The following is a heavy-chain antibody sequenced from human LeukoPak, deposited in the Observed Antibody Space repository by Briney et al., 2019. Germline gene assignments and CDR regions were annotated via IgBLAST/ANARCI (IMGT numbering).Heavy chain of an antibody. J-gene: IGHJ4*02. V-gene: IGHV4-59*08. CDR1: GASIISYH. CDR2: VHYSGST. Sequence: SETLSLTCSVSGASIISYHLSWVRQPPGKGLEWIGFVHYSGSTNYNPSLKSRVTISADTSKNQFSLSLTSVTAADTALYYCARTPLESRRDADNFYFDYWGQGALVTVSS. D-gene: IGHD1-1*01. CDR3: ARTPLESRRDADNFYFDY.